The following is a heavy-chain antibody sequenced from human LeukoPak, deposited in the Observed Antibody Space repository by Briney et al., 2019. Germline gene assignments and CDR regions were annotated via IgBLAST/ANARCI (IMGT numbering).Heavy chain of an antibody. CDR3: AKVGVGWVAFEF. CDR1: GFTFSNCA. V-gene: IGHV3-23*01. D-gene: IGHD3-16*01. CDR2: ISDSGGAT. J-gene: IGHJ4*02. Sequence: GGSLRLSCVASGFTFSNCAMTWVRQAPGKGLEWVSGISDSGGATYYAGSVKGRFTISRDNSKKTLYLQMNSLRAEDTAVYYCAKVGVGWVAFEFWGQGTLVTVSS.